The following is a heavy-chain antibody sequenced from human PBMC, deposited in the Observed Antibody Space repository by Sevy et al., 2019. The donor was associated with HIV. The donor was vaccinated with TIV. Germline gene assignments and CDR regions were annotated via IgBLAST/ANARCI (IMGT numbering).Heavy chain of an antibody. D-gene: IGHD2-2*01. J-gene: IGHJ4*02. Sequence: SETLSLTCTVSGGSISSSSYYWGWIRQPPGKGLEWIGSIYYSGSTYYNPSLKSRVTISVDTSKNQFSLKLSSVTAADTAVYYCARRSDVVPAAPFDYWGQGTLVTVSS. CDR3: ARRSDVVPAAPFDY. CDR1: GGSISSSSYY. V-gene: IGHV4-39*01. CDR2: IYYSGST.